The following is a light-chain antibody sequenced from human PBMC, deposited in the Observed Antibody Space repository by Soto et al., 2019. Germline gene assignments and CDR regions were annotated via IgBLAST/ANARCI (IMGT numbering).Light chain of an antibody. CDR2: RAS. Sequence: DIHMSQSPSSLSASVGYTFTITCGARQSISSYLNWYQQNPGKAPNLLIYRASSLQSGVPSRFRGSGSGTEFTLTINSLQADDFETYYCQQHNSFSTTFGQGTRLEIK. CDR3: QQHNSFSTT. V-gene: IGKV1-39*01. CDR1: QSISSY. J-gene: IGKJ5*01.